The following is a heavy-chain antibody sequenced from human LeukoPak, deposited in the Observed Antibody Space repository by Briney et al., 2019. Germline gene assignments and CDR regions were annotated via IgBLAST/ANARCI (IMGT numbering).Heavy chain of an antibody. V-gene: IGHV3-23*01. CDR3: AKDFRGTCSGGSCYY. CDR2: ISGSGGST. Sequence: GGSLRLSCAASGFTFSSYWMSWVRQAPGKGLEWVSAISGSGGSTYYADSVKGRFTISRDNSKNTLYLQMNSLRAEDTAVYYCAKDFRGTCSGGSCYYWGQGTLVTVSS. J-gene: IGHJ4*02. CDR1: GFTFSSYW. D-gene: IGHD2-15*01.